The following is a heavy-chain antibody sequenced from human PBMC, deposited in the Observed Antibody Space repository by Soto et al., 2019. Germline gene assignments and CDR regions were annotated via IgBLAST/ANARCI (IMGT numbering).Heavy chain of an antibody. CDR1: GFTFSSNV. D-gene: IGHD1-26*01. Sequence: EVQLLESGGGLVQPGGSLRLSCAASGFTFSSNVMSWVRQTPGRGLEWVSRIITSGGSTDYADSVKGRFTISRDNSKNTVYLQMNNLRAEDTAVYYCAKSRGGTYWDAFNIWGQGTMVTVSS. CDR2: IITSGGST. V-gene: IGHV3-23*01. CDR3: AKSRGGTYWDAFNI. J-gene: IGHJ3*02.